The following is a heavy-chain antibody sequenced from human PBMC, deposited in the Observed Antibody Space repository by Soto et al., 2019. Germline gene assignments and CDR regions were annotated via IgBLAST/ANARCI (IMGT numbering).Heavy chain of an antibody. D-gene: IGHD2-2*01. V-gene: IGHV3-9*01. J-gene: IGHJ6*02. Sequence: PLRISGAASVFTCDDYAMHWVRQAPGKGLEWVSGISCNSGSIGYADSVKGRFTISRDNAKNSLYLQMNSLRAEDTALYYCAKDLDCSSTSCAPTDYYYGMDVWGQGTTVTVSS. CDR1: VFTCDDYA. CDR2: ISCNSGSI. CDR3: AKDLDCSSTSCAPTDYYYGMDV.